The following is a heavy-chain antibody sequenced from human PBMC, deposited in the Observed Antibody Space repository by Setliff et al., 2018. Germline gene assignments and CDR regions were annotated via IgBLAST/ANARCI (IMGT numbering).Heavy chain of an antibody. CDR1: GGSISSYY. D-gene: IGHD3-22*01. CDR2: IYTSGSA. V-gene: IGHV4-4*07. Sequence: SETLSLTCTVSGGSISSYYWSWTRQPAGKGLEWIGRIYTSGSANYNPSLKSRVTMSIDTSKNQFSLKLNSVTAADTAVYYCARESRYYYDNLGTLDYWGQGTLVTVSS. J-gene: IGHJ4*02. CDR3: ARESRYYYDNLGTLDY.